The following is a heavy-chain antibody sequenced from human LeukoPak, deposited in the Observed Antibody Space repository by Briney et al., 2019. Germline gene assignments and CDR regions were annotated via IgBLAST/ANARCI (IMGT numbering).Heavy chain of an antibody. V-gene: IGHV1-8*01. J-gene: IGHJ4*02. CDR2: MNPNSGNT. CDR1: GYTFTSYD. CDR3: ARGGSFSYYYDSSGYVH. Sequence: ASVTVSCTASGYTFTSYDINWVRQATGQGLEWMGWMNPNSGNTGYAQKFQGRVTMTRNTSISTAYMELSSLRSEDAAVYYCARGGSFSYYYDSSGYVHWGQGTLVTVSS. D-gene: IGHD3-22*01.